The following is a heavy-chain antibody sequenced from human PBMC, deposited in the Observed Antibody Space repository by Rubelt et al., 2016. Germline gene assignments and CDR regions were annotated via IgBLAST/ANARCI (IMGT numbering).Heavy chain of an antibody. V-gene: IGHV3-30*04. Sequence: GGGVVQPGRSLRLSCAASGFTFNSYTMHWFRQAPGKGLEWVAVISYDGSGKYSADSVRGRFTISRDNSKNTLYLQMNSLRAEDTAVYYCARVETRVRGLITNIDFWGQGTLITVSS. CDR3: ARVETRVRGLITNIDF. CDR2: ISYDGSGK. J-gene: IGHJ4*02. CDR1: GFTFNSYT. D-gene: IGHD3-10*01.